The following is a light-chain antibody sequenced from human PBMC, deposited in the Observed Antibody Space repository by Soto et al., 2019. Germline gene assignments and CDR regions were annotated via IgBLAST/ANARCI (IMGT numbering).Light chain of an antibody. CDR2: EVT. CDR1: SSDIGSYNY. CDR3: SSYTRSSTLV. J-gene: IGLJ1*01. V-gene: IGLV2-14*01. Sequence: QSVLTQPASVSGSPGQSITISCTGTSSDIGSYNYVSWYQQHPGKAPKLVIFEVTNRPSGVSDRFSGSQSGNTASLTISGLQAEYEADYYCSSYTRSSTLVFGTGTKLTVL.